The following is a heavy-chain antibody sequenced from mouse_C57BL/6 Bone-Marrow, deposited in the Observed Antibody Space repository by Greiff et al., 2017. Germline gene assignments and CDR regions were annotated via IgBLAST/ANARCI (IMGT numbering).Heavy chain of an antibody. CDR2: INPSNGGT. V-gene: IGHV1-53*01. J-gene: IGHJ2*01. Sequence: QVQLQQPGTELVKPGASVKLSCKASGYTFTSYWLHWVKQRPGQGLAWIGNINPSNGGTNYNEKFKSKATLTVDKSSSTAYMQLSSLTSEDSAVYYCARYSRGGYFDYGGQGTTLTVSS. CDR3: ARYSRGGYFDY. CDR1: GYTFTSYW.